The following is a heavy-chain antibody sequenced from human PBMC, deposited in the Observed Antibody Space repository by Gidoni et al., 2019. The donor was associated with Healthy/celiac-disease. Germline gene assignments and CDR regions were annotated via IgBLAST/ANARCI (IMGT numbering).Heavy chain of an antibody. CDR3: ARDRPPYYDSSGYYLRAFDI. CDR1: GFTFSSYE. V-gene: IGHV3-48*03. CDR2: ISSSGSTI. D-gene: IGHD3-22*01. Sequence: EVQLVESGGGLVQPGGSLRLSCAASGFTFSSYEMNWVRQAPGKGLEWGSYISSSGSTIYYADSVKGRFTISRDNAKNSLYLQMNSLRAEDTAVYYCARDRPPYYDSSGYYLRAFDIWGQGTMVTVSS. J-gene: IGHJ3*02.